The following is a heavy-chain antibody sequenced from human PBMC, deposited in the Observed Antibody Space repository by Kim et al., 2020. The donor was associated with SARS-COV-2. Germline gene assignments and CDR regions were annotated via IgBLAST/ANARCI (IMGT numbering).Heavy chain of an antibody. Sequence: GGSLRLSCAASGFTFDDYAMHWVRQAPGKGLEWVSGISWNSGSIGYADSVKGRFTISRDNAKNSLYLQMNSLRAEDTALYYCAKMSSGYYYLSYGMDVWGQGTTVTVSS. J-gene: IGHJ6*02. D-gene: IGHD3-22*01. CDR1: GFTFDDYA. CDR3: AKMSSGYYYLSYGMDV. V-gene: IGHV3-9*01. CDR2: ISWNSGSI.